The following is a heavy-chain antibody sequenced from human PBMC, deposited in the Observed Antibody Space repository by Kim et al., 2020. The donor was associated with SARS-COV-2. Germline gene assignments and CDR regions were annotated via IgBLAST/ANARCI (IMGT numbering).Heavy chain of an antibody. J-gene: IGHJ6*02. CDR1: GVSFSIYD. CDR3: ARGGYSYGYRKGGMDV. CDR2: IYHNGIT. V-gene: IGHV4-34*01. D-gene: IGHD5-18*01. Sequence: SYTLSLTFSFYGVSFSIYDFSWILQPPFNWLEFIGFIYHNGITNYYPSLKSRGTISVDTSKNHFSLKLSSVTAADAAVYYCARGGYSYGYRKGGMDVWGQGTTVTVSS.